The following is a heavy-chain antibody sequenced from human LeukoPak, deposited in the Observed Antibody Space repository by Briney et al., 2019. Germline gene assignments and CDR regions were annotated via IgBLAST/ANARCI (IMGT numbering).Heavy chain of an antibody. CDR1: GYTFTGYY. Sequence: ASVKVSCKASGYTFTGYYMHWVRQAPGQGLEWMGWINPNSGGTNYAQKFQGRVTMTRDTSISTAYMELSRLRSDDTAVYYCARDRIEDYYDSSGYWVGAFDIWGQGTMVTVSS. J-gene: IGHJ3*02. CDR2: INPNSGGT. V-gene: IGHV1-2*02. D-gene: IGHD3-22*01. CDR3: ARDRIEDYYDSSGYWVGAFDI.